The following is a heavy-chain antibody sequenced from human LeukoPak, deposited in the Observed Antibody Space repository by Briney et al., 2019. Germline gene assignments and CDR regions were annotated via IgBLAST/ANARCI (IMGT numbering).Heavy chain of an antibody. V-gene: IGHV3-64D*06. CDR1: GFTFSSYA. CDR2: ISSNGGST. CDR3: VRVAYTSDWHFDY. D-gene: IGHD6-19*01. Sequence: GGSLRLSCSASGFTFSSYAMHWVRQAPGKGLEYVSAISSNGGSTYYADSVKGRFTISRDNSKNTLYLQMRSLKTEDTAVYHCVRVAYTSDWHFDYWGQGTLVTVSS. J-gene: IGHJ4*02.